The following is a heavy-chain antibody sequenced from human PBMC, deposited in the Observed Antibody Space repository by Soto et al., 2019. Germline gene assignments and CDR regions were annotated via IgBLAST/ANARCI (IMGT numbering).Heavy chain of an antibody. CDR1: SGSIPSSNW. CDR3: ARNRYGGYDFDY. Sequence: QVQLQESGPGLVKPSGTLSLTCAVSSGSIPSSNWWSWVRQPPGKGLEWIGEVSHTGNPNYIPSLKSRVTISVDKSRNQFSLRLSSVTAADTAVYYCARNRYGGYDFDYWGQGTLVTVSS. V-gene: IGHV4-4*02. CDR2: VSHTGNP. J-gene: IGHJ4*02. D-gene: IGHD5-12*01.